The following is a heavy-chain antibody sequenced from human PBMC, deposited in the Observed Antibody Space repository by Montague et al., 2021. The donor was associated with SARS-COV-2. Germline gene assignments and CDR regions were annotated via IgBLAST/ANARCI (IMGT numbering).Heavy chain of an antibody. CDR2: ISSDGSNK. D-gene: IGHD6-19*01. J-gene: IGHJ4*03. CDR1: GFTFTSFS. V-gene: IGHV3-30*04. CDR3: AGAGVQDNGWYLSYFDH. Sequence: SLRLSCAASGFTFTSFSIYWVRQAPDKGLEWVAVISSDGSNKYFPDSVRGRFTISRDRSLNTVFLQMNTLRPEDTAVYYCAGAGVQDNGWYLSYFDHWGQGTLVTVSS.